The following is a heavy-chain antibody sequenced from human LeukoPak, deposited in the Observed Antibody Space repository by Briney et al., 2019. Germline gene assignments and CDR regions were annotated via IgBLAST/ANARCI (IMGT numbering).Heavy chain of an antibody. Sequence: PSETLSLTCTVSGGSISSYYWSWIRQPPGRGLEWIGYIYYSGSTNYNPSLKSRVTISVDTSKNQFSLKLSSVTAADTAMYYCARQSPWFGEPDVWGQGTTVTVSS. D-gene: IGHD3-10*01. CDR1: GGSISSYY. J-gene: IGHJ6*02. V-gene: IGHV4-59*08. CDR2: IYYSGST. CDR3: ARQSPWFGEPDV.